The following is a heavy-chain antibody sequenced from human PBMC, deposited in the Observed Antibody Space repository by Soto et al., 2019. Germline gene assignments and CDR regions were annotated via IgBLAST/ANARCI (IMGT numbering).Heavy chain of an antibody. V-gene: IGHV3-23*01. D-gene: IGHD3-22*01. CDR2: ISRYGDIT. Sequence: EVQLLESGGDLIQPGGSLRLSCAASGFTFNIYAMTWVRQAPGKGLEWVSAISRYGDITYYADSVEGRFTISRDNSKNTLYLQMNSLTAEDTAVYYCAKDRYLDHDSRGYLFDNWGQGTLVTVS. J-gene: IGHJ4*02. CDR3: AKDRYLDHDSRGYLFDN. CDR1: GFTFNIYA.